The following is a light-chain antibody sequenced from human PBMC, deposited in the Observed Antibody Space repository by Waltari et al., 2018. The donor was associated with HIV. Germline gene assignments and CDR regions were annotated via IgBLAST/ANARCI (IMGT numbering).Light chain of an antibody. J-gene: IGLJ2*01. CDR2: EVT. CDR1: SSDVGTDNS. CDR3: SSYTSSTTLI. Sequence: QSALTQPASVSGSPGQSITISCTGTSSDVGTDNSVSWYNQHPGKAPKLMIYEVTNRPSGVSHRFSGSKSGNTASLTISGLQAEDEADYYCSSYTSSTTLIFGGGTKLTVL. V-gene: IGLV2-14*01.